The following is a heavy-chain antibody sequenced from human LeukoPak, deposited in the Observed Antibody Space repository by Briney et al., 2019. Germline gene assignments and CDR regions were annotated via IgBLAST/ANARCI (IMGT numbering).Heavy chain of an antibody. V-gene: IGHV1-2*02. Sequence: ASVKVSCKASGYSFTGHYMHWVRQAPGQGLEWMGWINPKSGGTNYAQKFQGRVTMTRDTSISTAYMDMSSLRSDDTAVYYCARDNSMHERGWWFDPWGQGTLVTVSS. D-gene: IGHD4-23*01. J-gene: IGHJ5*02. CDR3: ARDNSMHERGWWFDP. CDR2: INPKSGGT. CDR1: GYSFTGHY.